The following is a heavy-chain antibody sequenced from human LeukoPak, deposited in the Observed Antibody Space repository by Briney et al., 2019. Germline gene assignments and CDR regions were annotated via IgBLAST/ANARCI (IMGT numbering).Heavy chain of an antibody. CDR2: MNPNSGNT. D-gene: IGHD6-6*01. CDR3: AREYSSSKDTNFDY. J-gene: IGHJ4*02. CDR1: GYTFTSYD. Sequence: ASVKVSCKASGYTFTSYDINWVRQATGQGLEWMGWMNPNSGNTGYAQKFQGRVTMTRNTSISTAYMELSSLRSEDTAVYYCAREYSSSKDTNFDYWGQGTLVTVSS. V-gene: IGHV1-8*01.